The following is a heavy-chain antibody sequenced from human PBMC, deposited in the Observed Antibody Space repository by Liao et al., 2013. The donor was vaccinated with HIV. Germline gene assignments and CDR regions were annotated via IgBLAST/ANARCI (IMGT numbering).Heavy chain of an antibody. Sequence: QVQLQQWGAGMLKPSETLSLTCAVHGGTLSGYYWSWIRQPAGKGLEWIGRIYISGTTNYNPSLQSRVTMSVDTSKNQFSLKLSSVTAADTAVYYCARDDQYYHGSGTYRGYYFDYWGQGTLVIVSS. CDR2: IYISGTT. CDR1: GGTLSGYY. V-gene: IGHV4-59*10. D-gene: IGHD3-10*01. CDR3: ARDDQYYHGSGTYRGYYFDY. J-gene: IGHJ4*02.